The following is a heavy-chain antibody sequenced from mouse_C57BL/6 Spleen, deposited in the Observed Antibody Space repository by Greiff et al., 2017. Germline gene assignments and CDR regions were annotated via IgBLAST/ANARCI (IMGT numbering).Heavy chain of an antibody. Sequence: VQGVESGPGLVQPSQSLSITCTVSGFSLTSYGVHWVRQSPGKGLEWLGVIWSGGSTDYNAAFISRLSISKDNSKSQVFFKMNSLQADDTAIYYCARTGGSSKGYWYFDVWGTGTTVTVSS. J-gene: IGHJ1*03. CDR2: IWSGGST. CDR1: GFSLTSYG. D-gene: IGHD1-1*01. CDR3: ARTGGSSKGYWYFDV. V-gene: IGHV2-2*01.